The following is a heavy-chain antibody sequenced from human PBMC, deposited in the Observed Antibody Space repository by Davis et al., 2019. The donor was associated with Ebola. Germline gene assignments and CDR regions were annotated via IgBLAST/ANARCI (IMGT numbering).Heavy chain of an antibody. V-gene: IGHV3-23*01. CDR1: GSTFSSYA. D-gene: IGHD6-25*01. CDR2: ISGSGGST. J-gene: IGHJ4*02. Sequence: PGVSLRLSCAASGSTFSSYAMSWVRQAPGKGLEWVSAISGSGGSTYYADSVKGRFTISRDNSKNTLYLQMNSLRAEDTAVYYCAKAPKSVAAFDYWGQGTLVTVSS. CDR3: AKAPKSVAAFDY.